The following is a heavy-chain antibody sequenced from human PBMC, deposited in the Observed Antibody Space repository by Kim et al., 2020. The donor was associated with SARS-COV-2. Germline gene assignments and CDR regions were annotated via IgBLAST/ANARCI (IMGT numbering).Heavy chain of an antibody. V-gene: IGHV4-34*01. CDR1: GGSFSGYY. D-gene: IGHD1-1*01. CDR2: INHSGST. CDR3: ARVGPRNAYYYYYYGMDV. J-gene: IGHJ6*02. Sequence: SETLSLTCAVYGGSFSGYYWSWIRQPPGKGLEWIGEINHSGSTNYNPSLKSRVTISVDTSKNQFSLKLSSVTAADTAVYYCARVGPRNAYYYYYYGMDVWGQGTTVTVSS.